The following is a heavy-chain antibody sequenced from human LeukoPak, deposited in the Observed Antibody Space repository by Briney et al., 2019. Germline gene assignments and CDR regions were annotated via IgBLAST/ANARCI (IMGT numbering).Heavy chain of an antibody. CDR2: IYYSGST. V-gene: IGHV4-59*11. CDR3: ARDNGVGATFDY. J-gene: IGHJ4*02. D-gene: IGHD1-26*01. Sequence: SETLSLTCTVSGGSISSHYWSWIRQPPGKGLEWIGYIYYSGSTNYNPSLKSRDTISVDTSKNQFSLKLSSVTAADTAVYYCARDNGVGATFDYWGQGTLVTVSS. CDR1: GGSISSHY.